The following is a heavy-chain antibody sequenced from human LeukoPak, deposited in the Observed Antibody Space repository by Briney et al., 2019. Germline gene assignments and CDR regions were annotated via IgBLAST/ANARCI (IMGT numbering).Heavy chain of an antibody. Sequence: SETLSLTCTVSGGSISSGDYYWSWIRQPPGKGLEWIGYIYYSGSTYYNPSLKSRVTISVDTSKNQSSLKLSSVTAADTAVYYCARVSSIAAQYYFDYWGQGTLVTVSS. D-gene: IGHD6-6*01. CDR2: IYYSGST. J-gene: IGHJ4*02. V-gene: IGHV4-30-4*08. CDR3: ARVSSIAAQYYFDY. CDR1: GGSISSGDYY.